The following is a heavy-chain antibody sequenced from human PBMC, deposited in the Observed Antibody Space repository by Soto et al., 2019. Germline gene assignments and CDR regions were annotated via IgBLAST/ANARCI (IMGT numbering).Heavy chain of an antibody. V-gene: IGHV3-9*01. CDR3: AKGGDWNDVGFDY. CDR2: IRWNSGSI. Sequence: GGSLRLSCAASGFTFGDYAMHWVRQAPGKGLGWVSGIRWNSGSIGYADSVKGRFTISRDNAKNSLYLQMNSLRAEDTALYYCAKGGDWNDVGFDYWGQGTLVTVSS. D-gene: IGHD1-1*01. CDR1: GFTFGDYA. J-gene: IGHJ4*02.